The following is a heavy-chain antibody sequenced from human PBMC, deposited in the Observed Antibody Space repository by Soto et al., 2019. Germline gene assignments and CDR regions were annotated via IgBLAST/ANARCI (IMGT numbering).Heavy chain of an antibody. V-gene: IGHV4-39*01. J-gene: IGHJ4*02. D-gene: IGHD2-2*01. CDR1: GGSISSSSYY. CDR2: IYYSGST. CDR3: ARHGCISTSCYAPVPPVLDY. Sequence: SETLFRTCTVAGGSISSSSYYWGGIRQPPGKGLEWIGSIYYSGSTYYNPSLKSRVTISVDTSKNQFSLKLSSVTAADTAVYYCARHGCISTSCYAPVPPVLDYWGQGTLVTVS.